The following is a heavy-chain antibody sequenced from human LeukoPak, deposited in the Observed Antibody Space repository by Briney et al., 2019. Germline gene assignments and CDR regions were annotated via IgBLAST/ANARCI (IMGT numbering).Heavy chain of an antibody. Sequence: GRSLRLSCAASGFTFSSYAMHWVRQAPGKGLEWVAVISYDGSNKYYADSVKGRFTISRDNSKNTLYLQMNSLRAEDTAVYHCAREYYDILTGLGGLDYWGQGTLVTVSS. J-gene: IGHJ4*02. CDR3: AREYYDILTGLGGLDY. V-gene: IGHV3-30*04. CDR1: GFTFSSYA. CDR2: ISYDGSNK. D-gene: IGHD3-9*01.